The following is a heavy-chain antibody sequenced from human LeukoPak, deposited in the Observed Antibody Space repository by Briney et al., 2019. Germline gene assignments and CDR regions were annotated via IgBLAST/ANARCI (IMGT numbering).Heavy chain of an antibody. CDR1: GGSISSGDYY. J-gene: IGHJ5*02. CDR2: IYYSGST. D-gene: IGHD6-13*01. Sequence: PSETLSLTCTVSGGSISSGDYYWSWIRQPPGKGLEWIGYIYYSGSTYYNPSLKSRVTISVDTSKNQFSLKLSSVTAADTAVYYCARGTSAEQQLGRYNWFDPGAREPWSPSPQ. CDR3: ARGTSAEQQLGRYNWFDP. V-gene: IGHV4-30-4*01.